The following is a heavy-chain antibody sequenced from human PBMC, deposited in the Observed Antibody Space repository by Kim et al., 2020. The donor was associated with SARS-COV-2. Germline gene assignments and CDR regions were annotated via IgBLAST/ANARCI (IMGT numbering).Heavy chain of an antibody. D-gene: IGHD1-1*01. J-gene: IGHJ4*02. V-gene: IGHV3-23*01. CDR3: AKHLERRRHFDS. CDR2: ISERGDAT. Sequence: GGSLRLSCAASGFAFTNYGMAGVRQAPGKVLIWVSSISERGDATFYSDSVQGRFTVSSDNSKNIMYLQMSSLRAEDTAVYFCAKHLERRRHFDSWGQGTLVTVSS. CDR1: GFAFTNYG.